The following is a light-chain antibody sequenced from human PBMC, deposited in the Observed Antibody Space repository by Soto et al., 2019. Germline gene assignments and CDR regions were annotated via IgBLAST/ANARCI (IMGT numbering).Light chain of an antibody. J-gene: IGLJ1*01. CDR2: EVS. V-gene: IGLV2-14*01. CDR3: NSHTSGDFRV. Sequence: QSALTQPASVSGSPGQSITISCTGTSSDVGRYNHVSWYQHHPGKAPKLLISEVSKRPSGVSNRFSGSKSDYTASLTISGLQAEDEADYYCNSHTSGDFRVFGTGTKLTLL. CDR1: SSDVGRYNH.